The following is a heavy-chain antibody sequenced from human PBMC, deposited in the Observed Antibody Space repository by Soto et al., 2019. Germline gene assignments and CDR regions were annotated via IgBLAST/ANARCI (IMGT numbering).Heavy chain of an antibody. CDR3: ARGRGWRDY. CDR2: MDPKSGNT. V-gene: IGHV1-8*01. J-gene: IGHJ4*02. Sequence: QVQLVQSGAEVKKPGAPVKVSCKASGYTFTNYDINWVRQAPGQGLEWMGWMDPKSGNTDYAQKFQGRVTITRTTSISTAYLEVSSLSSEDTAVYFCARGRGWRDYWGQGTLVTVSS. CDR1: GYTFTNYD. D-gene: IGHD2-15*01.